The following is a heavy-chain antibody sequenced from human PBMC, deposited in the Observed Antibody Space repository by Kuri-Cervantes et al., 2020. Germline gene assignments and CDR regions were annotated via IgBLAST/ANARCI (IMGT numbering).Heavy chain of an antibody. CDR1: GFTFDDYA. D-gene: IGHD4-17*01. V-gene: IGHV3-9*01. CDR2: ISWNSGSI. Sequence: GGSLRLSCAASGFTFDDYAMHWVRQAPGKGLEWVSGISWNSGSIGYADSVKGRFTISRDNAKNSLYLQMNSLRAEDTALYYCAKGTTVTTSDAFDIWGQGTMVTVSS. CDR3: AKGTTVTTSDAFDI. J-gene: IGHJ3*02.